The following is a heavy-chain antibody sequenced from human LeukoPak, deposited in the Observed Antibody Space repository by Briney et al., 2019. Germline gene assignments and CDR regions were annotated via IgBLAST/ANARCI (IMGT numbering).Heavy chain of an antibody. CDR3: AREWTTRIRFLGNYFDY. CDR2: INHSGST. CDR1: GGSFSGYY. D-gene: IGHD1-1*01. J-gene: IGHJ4*02. Sequence: SETLSLTCAVYGGSFSGYYWSWIRQPPGQGLEWIGEINHSGSTNYNPSLKSRVTISVDTSKNQFSLKLSSVTAADTAVYYCAREWTTRIRFLGNYFDYWVQGTLVTVSS. V-gene: IGHV4-34*01.